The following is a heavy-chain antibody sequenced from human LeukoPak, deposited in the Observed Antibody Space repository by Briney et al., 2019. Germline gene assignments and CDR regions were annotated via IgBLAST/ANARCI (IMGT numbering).Heavy chain of an antibody. CDR2: IDHSGNT. Sequence: SETLSLTCAVYIGSFSGYHWSWIRQPPGRGLEWIGEIDHSGNTKYNPSLKSRVTISVDTSKNQFSLKLRALTAADTAVYFCARQGSISAFDFWGRGALVTVSS. CDR1: IGSFSGYH. V-gene: IGHV4-34*01. D-gene: IGHD2-21*01. CDR3: ARQGSISAFDF. J-gene: IGHJ4*02.